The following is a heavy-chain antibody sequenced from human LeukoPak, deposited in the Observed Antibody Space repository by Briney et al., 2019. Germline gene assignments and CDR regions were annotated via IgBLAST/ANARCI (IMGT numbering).Heavy chain of an antibody. Sequence: SETLSLTCAVYGGSFSGYYWSWIRQPPGKGLEWIGEINHSGSTNYNPSLKSRVTISVDTSKNQFSLKLSSVTAADTAVYYCAREDSWHTPSLYSGSYYSAFDIWGQGTMVTVSS. V-gene: IGHV4-34*01. CDR2: INHSGST. J-gene: IGHJ3*02. CDR1: GGSFSGYY. D-gene: IGHD1-26*01. CDR3: AREDSWHTPSLYSGSYYSAFDI.